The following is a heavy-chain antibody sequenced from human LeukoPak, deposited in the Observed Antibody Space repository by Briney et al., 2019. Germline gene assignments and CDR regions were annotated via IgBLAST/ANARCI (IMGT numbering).Heavy chain of an antibody. Sequence: GGSLRLSCAASGFTFSASSMHWVRQASGKGLEWVGRIRSRANNYATAYAASVKGRFTISRDDSKNTAYLQMNSLKTEDTAVYYCARDPGGPHTVKWDAFDIWGQGTMVTVSS. D-gene: IGHD2-2*02. CDR1: GFTFSASS. CDR3: ARDPGGPHTVKWDAFDI. V-gene: IGHV3-73*01. CDR2: IRSRANNYAT. J-gene: IGHJ3*02.